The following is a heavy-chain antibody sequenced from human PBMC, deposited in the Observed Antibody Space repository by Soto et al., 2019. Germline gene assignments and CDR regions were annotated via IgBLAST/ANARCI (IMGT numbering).Heavy chain of an antibody. V-gene: IGHV3-74*01. D-gene: IGHD3-3*01. Sequence: PGGSLRLSCAASGFTFSSYWMHWVRQAPGKGLVWVSRINSDGSSTSYADSVKGRFTISRDNAKNTLYLQMNSLRAEDTAVYYCYATREDYDFWSGSDAFEIWGQGTMVT. CDR1: GFTFSSYW. J-gene: IGHJ3*02. CDR3: YATREDYDFWSGSDAFEI. CDR2: INSDGSST.